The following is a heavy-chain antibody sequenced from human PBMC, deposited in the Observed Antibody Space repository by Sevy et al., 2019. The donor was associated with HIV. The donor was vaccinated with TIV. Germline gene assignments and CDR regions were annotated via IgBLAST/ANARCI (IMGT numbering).Heavy chain of an antibody. CDR3: ASDILTGSDF. J-gene: IGHJ4*02. D-gene: IGHD3-9*01. CDR2: IWCDGSDT. CDR1: GFTFSSYG. V-gene: IGHV3-30*02. Sequence: GGSLRLSCAASGFTFSSYGMHWVRQAPGKGLEWVAFIWCDGSDTYYADSVKGRFNISRDNSKNTLYLQMNSLRTEDTAIYYCASDILTGSDFWGQGTLVTVSS.